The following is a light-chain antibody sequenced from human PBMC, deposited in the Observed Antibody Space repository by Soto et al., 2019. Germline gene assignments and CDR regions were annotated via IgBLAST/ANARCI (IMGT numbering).Light chain of an antibody. V-gene: IGKV3-20*01. CDR1: QSVTNTY. Sequence: EIVLAQSPGTLSLSPGERATLSCRASQSVTNTYLAWYQQRSGQAPRLLVDATSTRAVGVPDRFTGSGTGTDFTLTISRLEPEDFAVYYCQHYGRSPMFGPGTKVEIK. CDR2: ATS. CDR3: QHYGRSPM. J-gene: IGKJ1*01.